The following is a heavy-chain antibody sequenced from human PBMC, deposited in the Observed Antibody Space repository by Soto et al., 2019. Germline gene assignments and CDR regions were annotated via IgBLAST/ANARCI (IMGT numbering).Heavy chain of an antibody. CDR1: GGTFSSYA. Sequence: ASVKVSCKASGGTFSSYAISWVRQAPGQGLEWMGGIIPIFGTANYAQKFQGRVTITADESTSTAYMELSSLRSEDTAVYYCARDREGVGTAFDIWGQGTMVTVSS. J-gene: IGHJ3*02. CDR3: ARDREGVGTAFDI. V-gene: IGHV1-69*13. CDR2: IIPIFGTA. D-gene: IGHD1-1*01.